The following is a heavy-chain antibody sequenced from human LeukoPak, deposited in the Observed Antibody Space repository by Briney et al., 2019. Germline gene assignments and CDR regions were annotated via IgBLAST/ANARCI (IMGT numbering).Heavy chain of an antibody. Sequence: ASVKVSCKASGYTFTSYDINWVGQATGQGLEWMVWMNPNSGNTGYAQKFQGRVTMTRNTSISTAYMELSSLRSEDTAVYYCARGCRPYYYGSGSYSDWGQGTLVTVSS. D-gene: IGHD3-10*01. CDR1: GYTFTSYD. CDR3: ARGCRPYYYGSGSYSD. J-gene: IGHJ4*02. V-gene: IGHV1-8*01. CDR2: MNPNSGNT.